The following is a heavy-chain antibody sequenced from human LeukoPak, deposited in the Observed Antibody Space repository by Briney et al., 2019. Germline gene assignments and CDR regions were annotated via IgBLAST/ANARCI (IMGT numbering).Heavy chain of an antibody. D-gene: IGHD1-26*01. Sequence: GGSLRLSCAASGYTFSSYSMNWVRQAPGKGLEWVSSISSSSSYIYYADSVKGRFTISRDNAKNSLYLQMNSLRAEDTAVYYCARGEDYYYMDVWGKGTTVTVSS. CDR1: GYTFSSYS. CDR3: ARGEDYYYMDV. J-gene: IGHJ6*03. V-gene: IGHV3-21*01. CDR2: ISSSSSYI.